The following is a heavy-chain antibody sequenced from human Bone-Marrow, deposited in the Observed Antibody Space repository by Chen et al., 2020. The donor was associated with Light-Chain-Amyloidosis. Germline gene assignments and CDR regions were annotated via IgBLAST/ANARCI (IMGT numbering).Heavy chain of an antibody. D-gene: IGHD3-9*01. J-gene: IGHJ3*02. V-gene: IGHV3-23*01. CDR1: GFAFSSYA. Sequence: GGSLRLSCAASGFAFSSYAMSWARQAPGKGLEWVSTISGSGGSRYYGDSVKGRLTISRDNSKNALFLQMNSLRAEDTAVYYCAKDISYDDILPGYPADAFDIWGQGTMVTVSS. CDR2: ISGSGGSR. CDR3: AKDISYDDILPGYPADAFDI.